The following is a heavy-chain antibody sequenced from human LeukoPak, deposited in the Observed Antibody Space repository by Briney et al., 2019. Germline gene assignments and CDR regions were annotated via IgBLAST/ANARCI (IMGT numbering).Heavy chain of an antibody. CDR2: ISSSTI. CDR3: ARSHQRVGIEDY. V-gene: IGHV3-48*04. D-gene: IGHD1-26*01. CDR1: GFTFSNYA. J-gene: IGHJ4*02. Sequence: GGSLRLSCAASGFTFSNYAMTWVRQAPGKGLEWLSYISSSTIYYADSVRGRFTISRDNAKNSLYLQINSLRADDTAVYYCARSHQRVGIEDYWGQGTLVTVSS.